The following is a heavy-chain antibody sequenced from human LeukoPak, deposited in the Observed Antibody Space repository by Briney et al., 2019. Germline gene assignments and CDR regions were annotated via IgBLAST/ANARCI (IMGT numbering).Heavy chain of an antibody. V-gene: IGHV4-4*07. Sequence: SETLSLTCTVSGGSIGTYYWSWIRQPAGKGLEWIGRIFTTGGANYNPSLESRVTMSLDTSKSLFPLKLNSVTAADTAVYYCVRDGPSWGLLWGQGALVTVSS. CDR3: VRDGPSWGLL. CDR2: IFTTGGA. J-gene: IGHJ4*02. CDR1: GGSIGTYY. D-gene: IGHD7-27*01.